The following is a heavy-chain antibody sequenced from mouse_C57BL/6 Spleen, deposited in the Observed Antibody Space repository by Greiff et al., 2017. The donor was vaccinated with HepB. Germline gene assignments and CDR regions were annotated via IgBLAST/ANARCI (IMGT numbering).Heavy chain of an antibody. CDR2: INPNNGGT. CDR1: GYTFTDYY. Sequence: EVKLQQSGPELVKPGASVKISCKASGYTFTDYYMNWVKQSHGKSLEWIGDINPNNGGTSYNQKFKGKATLTVDKSSSTAYMELRSLTSEDSAVYYCARSSLWYFDVWGTGTTVTVSS. J-gene: IGHJ1*03. V-gene: IGHV1-26*01. CDR3: ARSSLWYFDV.